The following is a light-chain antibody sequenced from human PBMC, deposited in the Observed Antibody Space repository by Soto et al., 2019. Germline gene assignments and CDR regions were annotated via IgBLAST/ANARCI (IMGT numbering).Light chain of an antibody. CDR1: SSNIGAGYD. CDR3: QSSVNSLSGSAI. V-gene: IGLV1-40*01. Sequence: QSVLTQTPSVSGAPGQRVTISCTGSSSNIGAGYDVHWYQQHPGTAPKLLISGNNNRPSGVPDRFSGSKSGTSASLAITGLQAEDEAHYYCQSSVNSLSGSAIFGGGTKLTVL. J-gene: IGLJ2*01. CDR2: GNN.